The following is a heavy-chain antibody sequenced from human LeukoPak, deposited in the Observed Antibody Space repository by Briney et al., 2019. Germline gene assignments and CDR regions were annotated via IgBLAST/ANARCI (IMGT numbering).Heavy chain of an antibody. CDR1: GFTFSSYA. CDR2: IRSTGDST. V-gene: IGHV3-23*01. Sequence: GSLRLSCAASGFTFSSYAITWVRQAPGKGLEWVSSIRSTGDSTFYADSVKGRFTISRDNSKNTVYLLMNSLRTEDTAVYYCGRSRRINASLYYYMDVWGKGTTVTVSS. J-gene: IGHJ6*03. CDR3: GRSRRINASLYYYMDV. D-gene: IGHD2-15*01.